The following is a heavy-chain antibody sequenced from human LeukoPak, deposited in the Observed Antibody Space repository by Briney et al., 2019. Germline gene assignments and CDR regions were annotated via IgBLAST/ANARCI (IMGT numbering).Heavy chain of an antibody. CDR2: MNPNSGNT. D-gene: IGHD3-3*01. J-gene: IGHJ3*02. CDR3: ARVARGTGLTIFGVVQPKDAFDI. CDR1: GYTFTSYD. Sequence: GASVKVSCKASGYTFTSYDINWVRQATGQGLEWMGWMNPNSGNTGYAQKFQGRVTMTRDTSTSTVYMELSSLRSEDTAVYYCARVARGTGLTIFGVVQPKDAFDIWGQGTMVTVSS. V-gene: IGHV1-8*01.